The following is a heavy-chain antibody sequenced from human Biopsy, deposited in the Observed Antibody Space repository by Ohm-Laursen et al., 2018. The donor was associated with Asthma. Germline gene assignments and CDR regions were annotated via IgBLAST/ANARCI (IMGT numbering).Heavy chain of an antibody. CDR3: AKDERLYYGSDSKYMQPVPLGD. D-gene: IGHD3-10*01. CDR2: IWYDGRKK. CDR1: GITFSTYG. J-gene: IGHJ4*02. Sequence: RSLRLSCAASGITFSTYGMHWVRQAPGKGLEWVSFIWYDGRKKTYADSAKGRFTISRDNSKNTLYLQMNSLRAEDTAVYYCAKDERLYYGSDSKYMQPVPLGDWGQGTLVTVSS. V-gene: IGHV3-33*06.